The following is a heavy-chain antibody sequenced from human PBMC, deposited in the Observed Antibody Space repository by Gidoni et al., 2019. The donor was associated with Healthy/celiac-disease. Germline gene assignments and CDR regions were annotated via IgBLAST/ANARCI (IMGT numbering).Heavy chain of an antibody. V-gene: IGHV3-23*01. CDR3: AKTYYDFWSGNLFDY. Sequence: EVQLLESGGGLVQPGGSLRLSCAASGFTFSSYAMSWVRQAPGKGMEWVSAISGSGGSTYYADSVKGRFTSSRDNSKNTLYLKMNSLRAENTAVYYCAKTYYDFWSGNLFDYWGQGTLVTVSS. CDR2: ISGSGGST. CDR1: GFTFSSYA. J-gene: IGHJ4*02. D-gene: IGHD3-3*01.